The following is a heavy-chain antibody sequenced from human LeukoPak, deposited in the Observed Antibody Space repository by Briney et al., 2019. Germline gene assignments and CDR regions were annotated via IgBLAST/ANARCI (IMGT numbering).Heavy chain of an antibody. D-gene: IGHD2-21*01. CDR1: GFTFSSYW. J-gene: IGHJ6*02. CDR3: AREEVTTTILNYYYYGMDV. Sequence: PGGSLRLSCAASGFTFSSYWMSWVRQAPGKGLEWVANIKQDGSEKYYVDSVKGRFTISRDNAKNSLYLQMNSLRAEDTAVYYCAREEVTTTILNYYYYGMDVWGQGTTVTVSS. V-gene: IGHV3-7*01. CDR2: IKQDGSEK.